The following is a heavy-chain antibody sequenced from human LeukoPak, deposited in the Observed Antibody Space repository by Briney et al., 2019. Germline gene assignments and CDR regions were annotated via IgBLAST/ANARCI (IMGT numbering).Heavy chain of an antibody. CDR1: GGSISSGGYY. CDR3: ARVGYYDSSGYV. D-gene: IGHD3-22*01. J-gene: IGHJ4*02. V-gene: IGHV4-31*03. CDR2: IYYSGST. Sequence: SQTLSLTCTVSGGSISSGGYYWSWIRQHPGKGLEWIGYIYYSGSTYYNPSLKSRVTISVDTSKNQFSLKLSPVTAADTAVYYCARVGYYDSSGYVWGQGTLVTVSS.